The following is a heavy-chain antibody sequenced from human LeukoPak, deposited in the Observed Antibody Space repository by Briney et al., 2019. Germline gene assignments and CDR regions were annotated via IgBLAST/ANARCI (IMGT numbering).Heavy chain of an antibody. V-gene: IGHV1-69*05. D-gene: IGHD6-19*01. CDR2: IIPIFGTA. CDR1: GGTFSSYA. CDR3: ARDRGLDLSSGWYEGYFDY. Sequence: GSSVKVSCKASGGTFSSYAISWVRQAPGQGLEWMGGIIPIFGTANYAQKFQGRVTITTDESTSTAYMELSSLRSEDTAVYYCARDRGLDLSSGWYEGYFDYWGQGTLVTVSS. J-gene: IGHJ4*02.